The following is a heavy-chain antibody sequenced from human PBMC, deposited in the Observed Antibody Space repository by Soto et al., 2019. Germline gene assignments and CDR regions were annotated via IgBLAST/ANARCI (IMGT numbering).Heavy chain of an antibody. V-gene: IGHV1-2*02. CDR3: AGSRTGALDY. CDR1: GFTFIGHY. Sequence: QVQLVQSGAGVKKPGASVKLSCKASGFTFIGHYIHWVRQAPGQGLEWVGWINPNSGGGTVYAQKVHGRGPMTADTSTSIASMDLTSLRGDDTAVYYCAGSRTGALDYWGPGALVTVSS. CDR2: INPNSGGGT. J-gene: IGHJ4*02. D-gene: IGHD7-27*01.